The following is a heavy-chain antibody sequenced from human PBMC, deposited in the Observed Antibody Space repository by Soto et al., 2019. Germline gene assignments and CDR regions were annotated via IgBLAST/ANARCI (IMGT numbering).Heavy chain of an antibody. CDR1: GFTFDDYA. J-gene: IGHJ6*02. D-gene: IGHD3-10*01. CDR2: VSWDSAKR. Sequence: PGGSLRLSCAASGFTFDDYAMHWVRQAPGKGLEWVSGVSWDSAKRAYADSVKGRFTISRDNAKNSLYLQMNSLRAEDTALYYCVKDIGNSNYYYGMDVWGQGTTVTVSS. CDR3: VKDIGNSNYYYGMDV. V-gene: IGHV3-9*01.